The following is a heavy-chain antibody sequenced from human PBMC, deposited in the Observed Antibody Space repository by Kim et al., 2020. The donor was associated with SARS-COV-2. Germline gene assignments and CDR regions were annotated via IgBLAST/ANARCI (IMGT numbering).Heavy chain of an antibody. CDR3: TTDPRSRMPRWVYVSLNWFDP. V-gene: IGHV3-15*01. CDR1: GFTFSNAW. D-gene: IGHD2-8*01. Sequence: GGSLRLSCAASGFTFSNAWMSWVRQAPGKGLEWVGRIKSKTDGGTTDYAAPVKGRFTISRDNSKNTLYLQMNSLKTEDTAVYYCTTDPRSRMPRWVYVSLNWFDPWGQGTLVTVSS. J-gene: IGHJ5*02. CDR2: IKSKTDGGTT.